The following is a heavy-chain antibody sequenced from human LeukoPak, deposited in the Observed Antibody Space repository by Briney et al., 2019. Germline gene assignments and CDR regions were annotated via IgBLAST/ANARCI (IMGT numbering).Heavy chain of an antibody. CDR1: GFTFSGSA. D-gene: IGHD3-9*01. Sequence: GGSLKLSCAASGFTFSGSAMHWVRQASRKGLEWVGRIRSKANSYATAYAASVKGRFTISRDDSKNTAYLQMNSLKTEDTAVYYCTRGSNYDILTGYFHWGQGTLITVSS. J-gene: IGHJ4*02. CDR3: TRGSNYDILTGYFH. CDR2: IRSKANSYAT. V-gene: IGHV3-73*01.